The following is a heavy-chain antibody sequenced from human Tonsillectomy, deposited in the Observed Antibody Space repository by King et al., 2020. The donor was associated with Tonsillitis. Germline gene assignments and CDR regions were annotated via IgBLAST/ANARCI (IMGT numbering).Heavy chain of an antibody. CDR2: IYSDGST. D-gene: IGHD3-10*01. J-gene: IGHJ6*03. CDR1: GFTVRSNY. Sequence: VQLVESGGGLVQPGGSLRLSCAASGFTVRSNYMSWVRQAPGKGLEWVSVIYSDGSTYYADSVKGRFTISRDNSKNTLYLQMNSLRAEDTAVYYCARESMVRGVTAYYTYYYMDVWGKGTTVTVSS. V-gene: IGHV3-66*01. CDR3: ARESMVRGVTAYYTYYYMDV.